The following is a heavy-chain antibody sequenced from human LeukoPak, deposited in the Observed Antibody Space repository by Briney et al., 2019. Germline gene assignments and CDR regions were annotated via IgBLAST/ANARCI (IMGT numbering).Heavy chain of an antibody. CDR2: IYTSGST. CDR3: ARGRPFDI. Sequence: PSETLSLTLTVDGGSISSGSYYWSWLRQPAGKGLEWIGRIYTSGSTNYNLSLKSRVTISVDTSKNQFSLKLSSVTAADTAVYYCARGRPFDIWGQGTMVTVSS. CDR1: GGSISSGSYY. J-gene: IGHJ3*02. V-gene: IGHV4-61*02.